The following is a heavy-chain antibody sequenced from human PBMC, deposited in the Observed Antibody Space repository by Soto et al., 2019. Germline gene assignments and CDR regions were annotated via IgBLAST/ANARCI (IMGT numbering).Heavy chain of an antibody. CDR2: IKGEADGGTT. J-gene: IGHJ4*02. Sequence: GGSLRLSCTASGFTFGDYAMSWFRQAPGKGLEWVGRIKGEADGGTTDYAAPVKGRITISRDHSKDTLYLQMNSLKTEDTAVYYCTTGLSNGYYNFDYWGQGTPVT. V-gene: IGHV3-15*01. CDR3: TTGLSNGYYNFDY. CDR1: GFTFGDYA. D-gene: IGHD3-22*01.